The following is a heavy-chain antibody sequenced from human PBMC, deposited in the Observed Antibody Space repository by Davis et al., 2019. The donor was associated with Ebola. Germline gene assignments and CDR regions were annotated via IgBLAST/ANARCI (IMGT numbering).Heavy chain of an antibody. J-gene: IGHJ5*02. CDR1: GFTVSSNY. CDR3: AKDPSLEWLARGWFDP. V-gene: IGHV3-66*01. CDR2: ISGSGGST. D-gene: IGHD3-3*01. Sequence: GGSLRLSCAASGFTVSSNYMSWVRQAPGKGLEWVSLISGSGGSTYYADSVKGRFTISRDNSKNTLYLQMNSLRAEDTAVYYCAKDPSLEWLARGWFDPWGQGTLVTVSS.